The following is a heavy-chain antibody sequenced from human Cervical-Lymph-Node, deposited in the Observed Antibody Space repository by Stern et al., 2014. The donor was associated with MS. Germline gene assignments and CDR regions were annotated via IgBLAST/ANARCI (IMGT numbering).Heavy chain of an antibody. CDR2: IYPYESDP. Sequence: EVQLVQSGAEVKKPGESLKISCKLSGYSFTIYYIAWVRQMPGKGLEWMEVIYPYESDPTYSTSFQGQVNISADKSITTAHLQWSSLRASDTAMYYCARHVQGFDYWGQGTLVTVSS. CDR3: ARHVQGFDY. V-gene: IGHV5-51*01. CDR1: GYSFTIYY. J-gene: IGHJ4*02.